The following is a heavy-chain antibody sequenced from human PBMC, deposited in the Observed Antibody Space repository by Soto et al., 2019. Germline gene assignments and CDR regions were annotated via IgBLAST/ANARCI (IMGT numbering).Heavy chain of an antibody. Sequence: QVQMGESGGGVVQPGRSVRLSCAASGFTFSSYGMHWVRQAPGQGLEWVAVIWYDGSNKYYADSVKGRFPISRDNSKNTLYLQMNSPRAEDTAVYYCARVRVAAGTNAFDIWVQGRMVTVSS. CDR2: IWYDGSNK. D-gene: IGHD6-13*01. J-gene: IGHJ3*02. V-gene: IGHV3-33*01. CDR3: ARVRVAAGTNAFDI. CDR1: GFTFSSYG.